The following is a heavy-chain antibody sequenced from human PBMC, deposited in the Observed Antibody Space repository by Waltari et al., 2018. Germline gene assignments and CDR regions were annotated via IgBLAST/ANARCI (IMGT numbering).Heavy chain of an antibody. V-gene: IGHV3-7*01. D-gene: IGHD7-27*01. CDR1: GFSFTDYW. CDR3: VRDHWGPDY. J-gene: IGHJ4*02. Sequence: ELNLLESGGGLFQLGGSLRLSCAASGFSFTDYWMSWVRQAQGKGPEWVANIHKDGSEKNYVDYVKGRFTISRDNAKDSVYLQMNSLRADDTAMYYCVRDHWGPDYWGQGTLVTVSS. CDR2: IHKDGSEK.